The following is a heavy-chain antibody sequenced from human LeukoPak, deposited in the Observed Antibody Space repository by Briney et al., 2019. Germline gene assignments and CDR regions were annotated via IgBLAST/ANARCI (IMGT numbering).Heavy chain of an antibody. CDR2: ISAYNGNT. J-gene: IGHJ4*02. CDR1: GYTFTNYG. CDR3: ARVALAEGDY. Sequence: GASVKVSCKASGYTFTNYGISWVRQASGQGPEWMGWISAYNGNTNYAQKFQDRVTMTTDTSTNTAYMELRSLRSDDTAVYYCARVALAEGDYWGQGTLVTVSS. V-gene: IGHV1-18*01.